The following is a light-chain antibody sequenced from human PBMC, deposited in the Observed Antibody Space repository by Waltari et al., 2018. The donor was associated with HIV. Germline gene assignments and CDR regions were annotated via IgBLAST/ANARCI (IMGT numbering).Light chain of an antibody. Sequence: DTQMTQSPSSLSASVGDRVTITCRASANVRGDLGWFQQTAGKAPKRLIYAVSNLQGGVPSRFNGSGVATECTLTISSLQPEDFATYYCLQYNACPLTFGGGTRV. CDR2: AVS. J-gene: IGKJ4*01. V-gene: IGKV1-17*01. CDR3: LQYNACPLT. CDR1: ANVRGD.